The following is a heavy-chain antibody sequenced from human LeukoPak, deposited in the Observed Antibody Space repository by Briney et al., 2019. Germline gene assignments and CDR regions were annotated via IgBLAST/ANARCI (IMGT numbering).Heavy chain of an antibody. V-gene: IGHV3-30*02. D-gene: IGHD7-27*01. J-gene: IGHJ3*02. CDR3: ARDRVELGWGAFEI. Sequence: GGSLRLSCAASGFTFSSYGMHWVRQAPGKGLEWVAFIRYDGSNKYYADSVKGRFTISRDNSKNTLYLQMNSLRAEDTAVYYCARDRVELGWGAFEIWGQGTMVTVSS. CDR1: GFTFSSYG. CDR2: IRYDGSNK.